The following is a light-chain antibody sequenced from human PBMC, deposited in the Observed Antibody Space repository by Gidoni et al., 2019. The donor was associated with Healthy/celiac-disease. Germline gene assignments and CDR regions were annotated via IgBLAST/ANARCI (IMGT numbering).Light chain of an antibody. CDR1: QGISSG. Sequence: DIQMTQSPSSVSASVGDRVTITCRASQGISSGLAWYQQKPVKAPNLLIYAASSLQSGGPSRFSGSGSGTDFTLTISSLQPEDVATYYCQQANSFPWTFGQGTKVEIK. CDR3: QQANSFPWT. J-gene: IGKJ1*01. V-gene: IGKV1-12*01. CDR2: AAS.